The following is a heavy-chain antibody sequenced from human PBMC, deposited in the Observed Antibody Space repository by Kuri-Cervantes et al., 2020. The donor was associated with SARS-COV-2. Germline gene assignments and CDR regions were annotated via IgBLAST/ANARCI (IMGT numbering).Heavy chain of an antibody. CDR1: GGTFSSYA. V-gene: IGHV1-18*01. J-gene: IGHJ4*02. D-gene: IGHD3-3*01. CDR3: ARENYDFWSGDDRTPNFDY. CDR2: ISAYNGNT. Sequence: ASVKVSCKASGGTFSSYAISWVRQAPGQGLEWMGWISAYNGNTNYAQKFQGRVTMTTDTSTSTAYMELRSLRSDDTAVYYCARENYDFWSGDDRTPNFDYWGQGTLVTVSS.